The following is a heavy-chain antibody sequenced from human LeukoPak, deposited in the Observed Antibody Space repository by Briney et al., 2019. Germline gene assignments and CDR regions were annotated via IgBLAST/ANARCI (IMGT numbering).Heavy chain of an antibody. CDR2: ISSSSSYI. CDR3: ARDDWNDTVFDY. Sequence: GGSLRLSCAASGFTFSSYSMNWVRQAPGKGLEWVSSISSSSSYIYYADSVKGRFTISRDNAKNSLYLQMNSLRAEDTAVYYCARDDWNDTVFDYWGQGTLVTVSS. CDR1: GFTFSSYS. J-gene: IGHJ4*02. V-gene: IGHV3-21*01. D-gene: IGHD1-1*01.